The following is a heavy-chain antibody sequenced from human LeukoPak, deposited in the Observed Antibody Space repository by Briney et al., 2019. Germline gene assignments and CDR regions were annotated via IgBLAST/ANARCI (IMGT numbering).Heavy chain of an antibody. D-gene: IGHD3-22*01. V-gene: IGHV3-9*01. CDR1: GFTFDDYA. CDR3: ARDLDSGNYFFAY. Sequence: GGSLRLSCAASGFTFDDYAMHWVRQAPRKGLEWVSGISWNSGSIGYADSVEGRSTISRDNAKNSLYLQMSSLRAEDTAVYYCARDLDSGNYFFAYWGQGTPVTVSS. J-gene: IGHJ4*02. CDR2: ISWNSGSI.